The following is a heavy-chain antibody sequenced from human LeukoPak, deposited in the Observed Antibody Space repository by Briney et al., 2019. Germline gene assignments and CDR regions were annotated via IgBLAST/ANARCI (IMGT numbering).Heavy chain of an antibody. D-gene: IGHD1-7*01. V-gene: IGHV4-59*01. CDR1: GDSISNYY. Sequence: SEPLSLTCTVSGDSISNYYWSWIRQPPGKGLEWIGYIYYSGSTNFNPSLKSRVTMSVDTSKNQFSLKLTSVTAADTAVYYCARETKLRDWFDPWGQGTLVTVSS. CDR3: ARETKLRDWFDP. J-gene: IGHJ5*02. CDR2: IYYSGST.